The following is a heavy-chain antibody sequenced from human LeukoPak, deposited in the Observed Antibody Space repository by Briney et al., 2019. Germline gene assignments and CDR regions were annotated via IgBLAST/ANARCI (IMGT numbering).Heavy chain of an antibody. J-gene: IGHJ4*02. Sequence: SETLSLTXTVSGGSISSYYWSWIRQPPGKGLEWIGYIYYSGSTNYNPSLKSRVTISVDTSKNQFSLKLSSVTAADTAVCYCAREVPYSGGYHTLFDYWGQGTLVTVSS. CDR2: IYYSGST. CDR3: AREVPYSGGYHTLFDY. V-gene: IGHV4-59*01. CDR1: GGSISSYY. D-gene: IGHD1-26*01.